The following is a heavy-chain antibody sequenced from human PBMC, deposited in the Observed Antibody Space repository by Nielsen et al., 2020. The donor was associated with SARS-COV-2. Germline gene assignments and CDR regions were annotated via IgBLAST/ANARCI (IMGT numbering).Heavy chain of an antibody. CDR2: ISTRSDT. J-gene: IGHJ4*02. CDR3: VVQMAAVLY. D-gene: IGHD5-24*01. Sequence: GESLKISCAASGFKFSDYFMSWVRQAPGKGLEWISSISTRSDTDYAESVKGRFTISRDNAKRSVYLNMSSLRGDDTADYYCVVQMAAVLYWGQGTTVTVSS. CDR1: GFKFSDYF. V-gene: IGHV3-69-1*01.